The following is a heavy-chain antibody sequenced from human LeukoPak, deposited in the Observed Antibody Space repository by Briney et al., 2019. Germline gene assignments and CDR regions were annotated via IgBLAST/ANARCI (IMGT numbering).Heavy chain of an antibody. Sequence: PGSSVKVSCKASGGTFSSYAISWVRQAPGQGPEWMGRIIPIFGTANYAQKFQGRVTITTDESTSTAYMELSSLRSEDTAVYYCARERGDSSGYYSPTPLRYWGQGTLVTVSS. D-gene: IGHD3-22*01. CDR1: GGTFSSYA. V-gene: IGHV1-69*05. CDR2: IIPIFGTA. J-gene: IGHJ4*02. CDR3: ARERGDSSGYYSPTPLRY.